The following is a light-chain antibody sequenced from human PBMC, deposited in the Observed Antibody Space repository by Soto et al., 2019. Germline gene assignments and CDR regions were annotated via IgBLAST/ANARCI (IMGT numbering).Light chain of an antibody. V-gene: IGKV1-5*03. CDR3: QQYNVYSWT. CDR2: EAS. CDR1: QNINSW. Sequence: DIHMTQSPSTLAASVGDRVTITCRASQNINSWLAWYQQKPGKAPKLLIYEASTLERGVPSRFGGSGSRTEFTLTISSLQPDDFATYYCQQYNVYSWTFGQGTTVDIK. J-gene: IGKJ1*01.